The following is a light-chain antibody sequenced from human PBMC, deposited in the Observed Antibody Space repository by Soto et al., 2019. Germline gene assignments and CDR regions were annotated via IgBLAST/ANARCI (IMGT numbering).Light chain of an antibody. Sequence: QSVLTQSPSASASLGASVKLTCTLTAGHSKYAIAWHQQQPEKGPRYLMKLNSDGSHNKGDGIPDRFSGSSSGAEHYLTISRLQSEDEADYYCQTWVSGIRVFGGGTKLTVL. CDR3: QTWVSGIRV. J-gene: IGLJ3*02. CDR1: AGHSKYA. V-gene: IGLV4-69*01. CDR2: LNSDGSH.